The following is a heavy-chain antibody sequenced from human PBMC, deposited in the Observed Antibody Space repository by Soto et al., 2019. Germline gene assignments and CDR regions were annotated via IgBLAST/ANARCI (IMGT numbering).Heavy chain of an antibody. J-gene: IGHJ4*02. CDR3: ARDRRGNDFWSGYPFDY. V-gene: IGHV1-69*08. Sequence: QVPLVQSGAEVKKPGSSVKVSCKASGGTFSSYTISWVRQAPGQGLEWMGRIIPILGIANYAQKFQGRVTITADKSTSTAYMELSSLRSEDTAVYYCARDRRGNDFWSGYPFDYWGQGTLVTVSS. CDR1: GGTFSSYT. CDR2: IIPILGIA. D-gene: IGHD3-3*01.